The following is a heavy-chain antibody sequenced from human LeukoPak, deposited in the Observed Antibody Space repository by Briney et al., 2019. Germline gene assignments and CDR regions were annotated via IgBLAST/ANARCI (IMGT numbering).Heavy chain of an antibody. D-gene: IGHD3-9*01. CDR1: GGSINSYY. CDR3: ARVIEDDILTGRDNWFDP. J-gene: IGHJ5*02. V-gene: IGHV4-4*07. CDR2: IYTSGST. Sequence: PSETLSLTCTVSGGSINSYYWSWIRQPAGKGLEWIGRIYTSGSTNYNPSLKSRVTMSVDTSKNQFSLKLSSVTAADTAVYYCARVIEDDILTGRDNWFDPWGQGTLVTVSS.